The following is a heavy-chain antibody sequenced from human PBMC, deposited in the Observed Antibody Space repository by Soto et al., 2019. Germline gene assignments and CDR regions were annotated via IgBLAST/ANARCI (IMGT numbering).Heavy chain of an antibody. CDR3: ARGNDYGDNGDYFDE. CDR2: INSRSSYI. CDR1: GFTFSSYS. Sequence: EVQLVESGGGLVKPGGSLRLSCAASGFTFSSYSMNWIRQAPGKGLEWVSSINSRSSYIAYADSLKGRFTISRDNAKNSLYLQMNSPTAEDTAVYFCARGNDYGDNGDYFDEWGQGTLVTVSS. D-gene: IGHD4-17*01. J-gene: IGHJ4*02. V-gene: IGHV3-21*06.